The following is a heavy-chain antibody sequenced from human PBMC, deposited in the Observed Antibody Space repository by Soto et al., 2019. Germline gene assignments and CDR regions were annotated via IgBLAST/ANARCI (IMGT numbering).Heavy chain of an antibody. D-gene: IGHD2-2*01. J-gene: IGHJ4*02. CDR2: ISGNGGDYT. Sequence: EVQLLESGGGLVQPGGSLRLSCAASGFTFSTYAMSWVRQAPRKGLEWVSAISGNGGDYTYYTDSVKGRFTISRDNSKNTLYLQMNSLRAEDTAVYYCVPLCRYCSTTTPSWGQGTLVTVSS. CDR1: GFTFSTYA. CDR3: VPLCRYCSTTTPS. V-gene: IGHV3-23*01.